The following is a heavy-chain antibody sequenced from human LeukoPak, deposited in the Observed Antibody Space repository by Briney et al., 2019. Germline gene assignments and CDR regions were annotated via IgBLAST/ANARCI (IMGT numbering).Heavy chain of an antibody. V-gene: IGHV3-11*04. Sequence: PGGSLRLSCAASGFTFSVYYMSGIRQAPGGGLEWGSYISSSGSAVYFADSLKGRFTTSRDNAKNSLSLQMSSLRVEDTAVYYCARAGVAGAFDSWGQGTLVTVSS. CDR3: ARAGVAGAFDS. CDR2: ISSSGSAV. D-gene: IGHD6-19*01. CDR1: GFTFSVYY. J-gene: IGHJ4*02.